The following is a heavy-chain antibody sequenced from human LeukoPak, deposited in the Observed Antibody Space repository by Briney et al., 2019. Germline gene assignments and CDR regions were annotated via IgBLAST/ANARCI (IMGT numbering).Heavy chain of an antibody. J-gene: IGHJ4*02. D-gene: IGHD2/OR15-2a*01. Sequence: RVASMKVSCKSSGFTFTDYYIHWVRQAPGQGLEWMGYIGPHSSATSSPQEFQGRVTMTRDTSMSTAYMELTRLTSDDTAVYYCAREGNGLLSKDFWGQGTLVTVSS. V-gene: IGHV1-2*02. CDR2: IGPHSSAT. CDR1: GFTFTDYY. CDR3: AREGNGLLSKDF.